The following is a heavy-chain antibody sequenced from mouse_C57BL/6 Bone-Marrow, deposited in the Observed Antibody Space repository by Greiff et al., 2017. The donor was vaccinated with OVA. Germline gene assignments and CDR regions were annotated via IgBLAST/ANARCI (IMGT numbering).Heavy chain of an antibody. V-gene: IGHV5-17*01. CDR1: FFPFLSSF. CDR3: ARHYYGSSHWYFDV. J-gene: IGHJ1*03. D-gene: IGHD1-1*01. Sequence: SLPLSSASSFFPFLSSFLPFFPPAASPVLSFFSSIRSCISTIYYADPLKVRFTISRDNAKNTLFLQMTSLRSEDTAMYYCARHYYGSSHWYFDVWGTGTTVTVSS. CDR2: IRSCISTI.